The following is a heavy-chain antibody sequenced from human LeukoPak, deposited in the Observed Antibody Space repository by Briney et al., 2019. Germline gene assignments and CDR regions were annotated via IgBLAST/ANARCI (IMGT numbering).Heavy chain of an antibody. CDR3: VGYYVGIFDY. CDR2: IYTSGIT. Sequence: PGGSLRLSCAASGFVVSDNYMSWVRQAPGQGLEWVSLIYTSGITKYTDSVMGRFTISRDNAKNTLYLQMNTLSAEDTAVYYCVGYYVGIFDYWGQGTLVTVSS. V-gene: IGHV3-66*02. J-gene: IGHJ4*02. D-gene: IGHD3-16*01. CDR1: GFVVSDNY.